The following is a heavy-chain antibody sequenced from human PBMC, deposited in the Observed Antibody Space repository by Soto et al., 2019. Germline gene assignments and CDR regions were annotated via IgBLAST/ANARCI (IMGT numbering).Heavy chain of an antibody. CDR3: ARQNPYSTGSYYSDY. Sequence: PSETLSLTCTVSSGSISSGAYYWSWIRQHPGKGLEWIGYIYYNGSPYYNPSLRGRVTMSLATAQNQFSLRLSYVTAAETAVYFCARQNPYSTGSYYSDYWGQGTLVTVSA. J-gene: IGHJ4*02. CDR2: IYYNGSP. CDR1: SGSISSGAYY. V-gene: IGHV4-31*03. D-gene: IGHD6-19*01.